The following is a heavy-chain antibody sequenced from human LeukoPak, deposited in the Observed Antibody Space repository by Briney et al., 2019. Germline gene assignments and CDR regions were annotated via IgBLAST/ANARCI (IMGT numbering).Heavy chain of an antibody. J-gene: IGHJ5*02. D-gene: IGHD6-13*01. CDR1: GYTFTSYD. CDR2: IIPIFGTA. CDR3: ARRGGIEDLSRTHWFDP. Sequence: SVKVSCKASGYTFTSYDINWVRQATGQGLEWMGGIIPIFGTANYAQKFQGRVTITADKSTSTAYMELSSLRSEDTAVYYCARRGGIEDLSRTHWFDPWGQGTLVTVSS. V-gene: IGHV1-69*06.